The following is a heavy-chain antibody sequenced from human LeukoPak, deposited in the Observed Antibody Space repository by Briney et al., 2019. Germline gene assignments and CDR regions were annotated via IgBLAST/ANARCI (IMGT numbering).Heavy chain of an antibody. CDR2: IIPAFGTT. CDR3: AKADYGEYYYMDV. Sequence: ASVKVSCKASGFSSYAISGVRQAPGQGLEWMGGIIPAFGTTNYAQKFQGRVTVTTDESTSTVYMELSGLRFEDTAVYYCAKADYGEYYYMDVWGKGTTVTVSS. CDR1: GFSSYA. J-gene: IGHJ6*03. V-gene: IGHV1-69*05. D-gene: IGHD4-17*01.